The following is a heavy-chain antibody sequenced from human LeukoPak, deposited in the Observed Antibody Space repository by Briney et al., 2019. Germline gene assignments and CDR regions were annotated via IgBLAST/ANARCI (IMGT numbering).Heavy chain of an antibody. V-gene: IGHV3-11*01. D-gene: IGHD1/OR15-1a*01. CDR2: ISTTGSGI. CDR3: AKTARTLDY. CDR1: GFTFSGFY. J-gene: IGHJ4*02. Sequence: GGSLRLSCAASGFTFSGFYMTWIRQAPGRGLEWISYISTTGSGISYADSVKGRFTISRDNVKNSLYLQMNSLTAEDTAVYYCAKTARTLDYWGQGTLVTVSS.